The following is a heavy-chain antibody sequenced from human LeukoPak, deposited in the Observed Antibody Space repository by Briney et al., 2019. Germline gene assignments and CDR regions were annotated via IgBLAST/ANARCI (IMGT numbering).Heavy chain of an antibody. CDR1: GGSISSGSYY. D-gene: IGHD6-19*01. CDR2: IYTSGST. CDR3: ARGGLAVAGTRKAFDI. Sequence: SQTLSLTCTVCGGSISSGSYYWSWIRQPAGKGLEWIGRIYTSGSTNYNPSLKSRVTISVDTSKNQFSLKLSSVTAADTAVYYCARGGLAVAGTRKAFDIWGQGTMVTVSS. J-gene: IGHJ3*02. V-gene: IGHV4-61*02.